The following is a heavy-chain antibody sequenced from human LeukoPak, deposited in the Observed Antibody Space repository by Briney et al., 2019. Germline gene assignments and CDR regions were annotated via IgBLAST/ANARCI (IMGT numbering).Heavy chain of an antibody. V-gene: IGHV3-11*05. D-gene: IGHD3-10*01. CDR2: ISSSSYT. CDR3: ARDPNYYGSGSGDY. Sequence: KPGGSLRLSCAASGFTFSDYYMSWIRQAPGKGREWVSYISSSSYTNYADSVKGRFTVSRDNAKNSLYLQMNRLRAEDTAVYYCARDPNYYGSGSGDYWGQGTLVTVSS. J-gene: IGHJ4*02. CDR1: GFTFSDYY.